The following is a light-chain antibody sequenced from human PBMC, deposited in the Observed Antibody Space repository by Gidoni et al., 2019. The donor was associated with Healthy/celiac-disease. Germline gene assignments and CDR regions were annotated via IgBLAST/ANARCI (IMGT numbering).Light chain of an antibody. V-gene: IGKV3D-11*01. Sequence: IVLTQSPATLSLSPGERATLSCRASQCVSSYLAWYQQKPGQAPRLLIYDASNRATGIPARFSGSGPGTDFTLTISSLEPEDFAVYYCQQRSNCLFTFGPGTKVDIK. CDR2: DAS. CDR1: QCVSSY. J-gene: IGKJ3*01. CDR3: QQRSNCLFT.